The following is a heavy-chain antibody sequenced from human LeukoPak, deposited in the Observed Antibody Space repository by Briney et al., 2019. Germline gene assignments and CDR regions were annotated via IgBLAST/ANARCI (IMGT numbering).Heavy chain of an antibody. D-gene: IGHD3-22*01. CDR1: GLTFSTYA. Sequence: PGGSLRLSCAASGLTFSTYAMTWVRQAPGKGLEWVSTISASGPYYADAVRGRFTISRDNSRNTLSLQMDSLGAEDTAVYYCAKDHESDGYPCLDHWGLGTLVTVPS. J-gene: IGHJ4*02. CDR2: ISASGP. CDR3: AKDHESDGYPCLDH. V-gene: IGHV3-23*01.